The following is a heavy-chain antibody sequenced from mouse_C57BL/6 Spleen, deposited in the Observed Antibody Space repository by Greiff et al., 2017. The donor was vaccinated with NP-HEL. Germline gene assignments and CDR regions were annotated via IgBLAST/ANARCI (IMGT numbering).Heavy chain of an antibody. Sequence: EVKLQESGPELVKPGASVKMSCKASGYTFTDYNMHWVKQSHGKSLEWIGYINPNNGGTSYNQKFKGKATLTVNKSSSTAYMELRSLTSEDSAVYYCAAGRRGFAYWGQGTLVTVSA. CDR2: INPNNGGT. V-gene: IGHV1-22*01. J-gene: IGHJ3*01. CDR1: GYTFTDYN. D-gene: IGHD4-1*01. CDR3: AAGRRGFAY.